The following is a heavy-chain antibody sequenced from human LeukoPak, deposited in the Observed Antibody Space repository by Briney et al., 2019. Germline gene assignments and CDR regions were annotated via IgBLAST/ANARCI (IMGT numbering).Heavy chain of an antibody. J-gene: IGHJ4*02. CDR1: GGTFSSYA. Sequence: ASVKVSCKASGGTFSSYAISWVRQAPGQRLEWMGWINAGNGNTKYSQKFQGRVTITRDTSASTAYMELSRLRSDDTAVYYCARDLSSSSFDYWGQGTLVTVSS. D-gene: IGHD6-6*01. CDR2: INAGNGNT. CDR3: ARDLSSSSFDY. V-gene: IGHV1-3*01.